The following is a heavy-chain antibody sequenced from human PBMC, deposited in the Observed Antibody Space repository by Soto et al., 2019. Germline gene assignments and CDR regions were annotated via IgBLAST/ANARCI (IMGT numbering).Heavy chain of an antibody. CDR1: GGYISSGGYY. Sequence: QVQLQESGPGLVKPSQTLSLTCTVSGGYISSGGYYWSWIRQHPGKGLEWIGYIYYSGSTYYNPSLKSRVTISVDTSKNQFSLKLSAVTAADTAVYCWARQFTAMVTGWFDPWGQGTLVTVSS. CDR2: IYYSGST. D-gene: IGHD5-18*01. V-gene: IGHV4-31*03. CDR3: ARQFTAMVTGWFDP. J-gene: IGHJ5*02.